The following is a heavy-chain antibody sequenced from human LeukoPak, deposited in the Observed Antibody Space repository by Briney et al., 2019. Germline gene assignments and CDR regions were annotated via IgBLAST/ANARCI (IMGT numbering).Heavy chain of an antibody. V-gene: IGHV3-30*02. J-gene: IGHJ4*02. CDR3: AKSSSWSPPLYYFDY. CDR2: IRYDGSNK. Sequence: PGGSLRLSCGASGFTFSRYGMHWVRQAPGKGLEWVAFIRYDGSNKYYADSVKGRFTISSDNSKNTLYLQMNSLRAEDTAVYYCAKSSSWSPPLYYFDYWGQGTLVTVSS. CDR1: GFTFSRYG. D-gene: IGHD6-13*01.